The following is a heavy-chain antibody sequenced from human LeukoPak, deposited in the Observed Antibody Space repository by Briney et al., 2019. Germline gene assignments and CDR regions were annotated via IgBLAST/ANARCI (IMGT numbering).Heavy chain of an antibody. Sequence: PSETLSLTCTVSGGSISHYYWTWIRQPPGKGLEWIGYINYSGSTNYNPSLKSRVTISIDTSKNQFSLRLSSVTAADTAVYYCARREPPPGDAFDIWGQGTMVTVSS. CDR2: INYSGST. V-gene: IGHV4-59*08. CDR1: GGSISHYY. D-gene: IGHD1-1*01. J-gene: IGHJ3*02. CDR3: ARREPPPGDAFDI.